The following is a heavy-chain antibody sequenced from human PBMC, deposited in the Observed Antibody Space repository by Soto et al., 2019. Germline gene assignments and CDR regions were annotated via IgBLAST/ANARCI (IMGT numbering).Heavy chain of an antibody. CDR1: GFTFSNYA. CDR2: IGPYGNSI. J-gene: IGHJ4*02. D-gene: IGHD3-3*01. Sequence: XGSLRLSCAASGFTFSNYALSWIRQAPGKGLEWVSYIGPYGNSIYYADSVKGRFTISRDDAKKSLYLHMNSLRVEDTALYYCARDDYTYGVYWGQGTLVTVSS. V-gene: IGHV3-11*01. CDR3: ARDDYTYGVY.